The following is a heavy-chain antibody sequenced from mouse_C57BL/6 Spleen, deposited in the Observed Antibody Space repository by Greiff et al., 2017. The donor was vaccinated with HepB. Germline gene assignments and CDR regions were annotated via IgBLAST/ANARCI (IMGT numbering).Heavy chain of an antibody. CDR1: GYTFTDYY. CDR2: INPNNGGT. Sequence: EVQLQQSGPELVKPGASVKISCKASGYTFTDYYMNWVKQSHGKSLEWIGDINPNNGGTSYNQKFKGKGTLTVDKSSSTAYMELRSLTSEDSAVYYCARGGGYYLWYFDVWGTGTTVTVSS. V-gene: IGHV1-26*01. D-gene: IGHD2-3*01. CDR3: ARGGGYYLWYFDV. J-gene: IGHJ1*03.